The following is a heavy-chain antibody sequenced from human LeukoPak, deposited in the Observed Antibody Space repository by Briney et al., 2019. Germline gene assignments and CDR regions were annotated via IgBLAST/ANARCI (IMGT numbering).Heavy chain of an antibody. CDR3: ARGRRDPL. CDR1: GDSISGHY. D-gene: IGHD5-24*01. J-gene: IGHJ2*01. V-gene: IGHV4-59*11. CDR2: ICYSGTT. Sequence: PSETLSHTCTVSGDSISGHYWSWIRQPPGKGLEWIGYICYSGTTNYNPSLKSRVTMSVDTSNNQISLKLSSVTAADTAVYYCARGRRDPLWGRGTLVTVSS.